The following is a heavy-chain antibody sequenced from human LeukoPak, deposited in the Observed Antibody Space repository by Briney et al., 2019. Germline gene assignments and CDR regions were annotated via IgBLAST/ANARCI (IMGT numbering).Heavy chain of an antibody. V-gene: IGHV4-59*01. Sequence: SETPSLTCTVSGGSISSYYWSWIRQPPGKGLEWIGYIYYSGSTNYNPSLKSRVTISVDTSKNQFSLKLSSVTAADTAVYYCARERRDSDYYDSSGRAFDIWGQGTMVTVSS. CDR2: IYYSGST. CDR3: ARERRDSDYYDSSGRAFDI. CDR1: GGSISSYY. J-gene: IGHJ3*02. D-gene: IGHD3-22*01.